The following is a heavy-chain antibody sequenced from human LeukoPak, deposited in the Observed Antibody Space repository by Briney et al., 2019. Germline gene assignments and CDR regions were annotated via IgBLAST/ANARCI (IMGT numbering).Heavy chain of an antibody. J-gene: IGHJ4*02. CDR2: VSAYADNT. Sequence: ASVKVSCKASGYTFTSYGITWVRQAPGQGLEWMGWVSAYADNTNYVQKIQGRVTMTTDTSTSTAYMELRSLRSDDAAVYYCARDCIGCHGFDYWGQGTLVTISS. CDR1: GYTFTSYG. V-gene: IGHV1-18*01. CDR3: ARDCIGCHGFDY. D-gene: IGHD2-15*01.